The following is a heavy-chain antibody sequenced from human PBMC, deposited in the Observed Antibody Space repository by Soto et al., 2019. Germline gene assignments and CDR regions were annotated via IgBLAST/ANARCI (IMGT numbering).Heavy chain of an antibody. CDR2: IYWDDDK. CDR1: GFSLSTSGVD. Sequence: QITLKETGPTLVKPTQTLTLTCTFSGFSLSTSGVDVGWIRQPPGKALEWLALIYWDDDKRYSPSLKSMLTITKDPSKNHVVLTMTNMDPLDTATYYWAHRRPYSNSPEYFFDYWGQGTLVTVSS. V-gene: IGHV2-5*02. CDR3: AHRRPYSNSPEYFFDY. J-gene: IGHJ4*02. D-gene: IGHD6-6*01.